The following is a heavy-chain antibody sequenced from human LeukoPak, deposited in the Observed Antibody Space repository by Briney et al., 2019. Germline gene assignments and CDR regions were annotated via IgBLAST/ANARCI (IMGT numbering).Heavy chain of an antibody. V-gene: IGHV3-30*02. CDR2: IRYDGSNK. CDR3: AKDDSREDIVVVPAATAFDY. Sequence: GGSLRLSCAASGFTFSSYGMHWVRQAPGKGLEWVAFIRYDGSNKYYADSVKGRFTISRDNSKNTLYLQMNSLRAEDTAVYYCAKDDSREDIVVVPAATAFDYWGQGTLVTGSS. D-gene: IGHD2-2*01. J-gene: IGHJ4*02. CDR1: GFTFSSYG.